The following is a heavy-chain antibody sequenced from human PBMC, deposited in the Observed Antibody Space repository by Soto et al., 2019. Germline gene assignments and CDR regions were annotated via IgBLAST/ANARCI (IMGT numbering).Heavy chain of an antibody. CDR3: ARGPPFH. CDR2: IYHSGST. Sequence: SETLSLTCAVSGGSISSGGYSWSWIRQPPGKGLEWIGYIYHSGSTYYNPSLKSRVTISVDRSKNQFSLKLSSVTAADTAVYYCARGPPFHWGQGTLVTVPQ. J-gene: IGHJ4*02. D-gene: IGHD3-16*01. V-gene: IGHV4-30-2*01. CDR1: GGSISSGGYS.